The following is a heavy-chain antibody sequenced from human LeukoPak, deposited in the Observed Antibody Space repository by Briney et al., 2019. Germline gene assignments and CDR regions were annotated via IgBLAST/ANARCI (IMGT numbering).Heavy chain of an antibody. CDR2: INPNSGGT. CDR3: ARDRGVQINNWFDP. CDR1: GYTFTGYY. J-gene: IGHJ5*02. V-gene: IGHV1-2*02. Sequence: ASVKVSCKASGYTFTGYYMHWVRQAPGQGLEWMGWINPNSGGTNYAQKFQGRVTMTRDTSISTAYMELSRLRSDDTAVYYCARDRGVQINNWFDPWGQGTLVTVSS. D-gene: IGHD1-1*01.